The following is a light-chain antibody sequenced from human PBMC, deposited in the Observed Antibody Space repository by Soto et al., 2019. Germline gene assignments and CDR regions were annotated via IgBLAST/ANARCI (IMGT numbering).Light chain of an antibody. J-gene: IGLJ2*01. Sequence: QSALTQPASVSGSPGQSITISCTGTSSDVGGYNYVSWYQQHPGKAPKLMIYDVSNRPSGVSNRFSGSKSGNTASLTISGLQAEDEADYYCSSYTSSSTLGVFGGGPSSPS. CDR1: SSDVGGYNY. V-gene: IGLV2-14*01. CDR3: SSYTSSSTLGV. CDR2: DVS.